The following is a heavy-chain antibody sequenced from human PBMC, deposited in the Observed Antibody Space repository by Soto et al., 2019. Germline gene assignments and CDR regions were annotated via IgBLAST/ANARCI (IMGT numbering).Heavy chain of an antibody. V-gene: IGHV4-4*07. CDR3: VRDGTKNLRDWFDP. Sequence: WETLSLTCNVSGASLGGYYWSWIRQPPGKGLEWIGRIYATGSSDYNPSLKSRITISVDMSKKQFSLTLRSVTAADTAMYYCVRDGTKNLRDWFDPWGQGILVTVSS. J-gene: IGHJ5*02. D-gene: IGHD1-1*01. CDR1: GASLGGYY. CDR2: IYATGSS.